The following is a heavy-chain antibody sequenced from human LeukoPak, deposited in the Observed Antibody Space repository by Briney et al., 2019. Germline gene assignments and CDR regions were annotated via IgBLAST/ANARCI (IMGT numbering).Heavy chain of an antibody. V-gene: IGHV3-21*01. J-gene: IGHJ4*02. CDR2: ISSSSGYI. CDR1: GFTFSNYN. Sequence: PGGSLRLSCAASGFTFSNYNMNCVRQAPGKGLEWVSSISSSSGYIYYADSVKGRFTISRDNTKNSLYLQMTSLRSEDKAVYYCARDSPYGTAGYWGQGTLVTVSS. CDR3: ARDSPYGTAGY. D-gene: IGHD2-8*02.